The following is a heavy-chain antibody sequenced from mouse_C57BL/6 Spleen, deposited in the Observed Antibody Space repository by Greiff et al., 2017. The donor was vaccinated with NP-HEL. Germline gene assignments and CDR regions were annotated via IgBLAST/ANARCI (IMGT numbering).Heavy chain of an antibody. CDR1: GYTFTSYT. V-gene: IGHV1-4*01. CDR3: ERGGLIHYAMDY. Sequence: QVQLQQSGAELARPGASVKMSCKASGYTFTSYTMPWVKQRPGQGLEWIGYINPSSGYTKYNQTFKDKATLTADKSSSTAYMQLSRLTSEDSAVYYCERGGLIHYAMDYWGQGTSVTVSS. J-gene: IGHJ4*01. D-gene: IGHD2-3*01. CDR2: INPSSGYT.